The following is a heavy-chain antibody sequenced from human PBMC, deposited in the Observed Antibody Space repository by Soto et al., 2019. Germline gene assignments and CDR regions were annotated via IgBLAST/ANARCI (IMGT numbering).Heavy chain of an antibody. CDR3: ASVPPRYDWLLPDNWFDP. Sequence: PGGSLRLSCAASGFTFSSYAMSWVRQAPGKGLEWVSAISGSGGSTYYADSVKGRFTISRDNSKNTLYLQMNSLRAEDTAVYYCASVPPRYDWLLPDNWFDPWGQGTLVTVSS. J-gene: IGHJ5*02. D-gene: IGHD3-9*01. CDR2: ISGSGGST. V-gene: IGHV3-23*01. CDR1: GFTFSSYA.